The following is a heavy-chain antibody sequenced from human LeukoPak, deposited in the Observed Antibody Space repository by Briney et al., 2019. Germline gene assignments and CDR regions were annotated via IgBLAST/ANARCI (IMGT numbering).Heavy chain of an antibody. Sequence: PGGSLRLSCAASGFTFSIYWMHWVRQAPGKGLMWVSRINSDGSITNYADSVKGRFTISRDNAKNTLYLQMNSLRAEDTAVYYCARVRATFSPHFDNWGQGTLVTVSS. D-gene: IGHD5-12*01. CDR3: ARVRATFSPHFDN. J-gene: IGHJ4*02. V-gene: IGHV3-74*01. CDR1: GFTFSIYW. CDR2: INSDGSIT.